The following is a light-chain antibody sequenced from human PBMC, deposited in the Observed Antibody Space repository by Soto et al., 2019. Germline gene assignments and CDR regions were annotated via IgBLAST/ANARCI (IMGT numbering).Light chain of an antibody. Sequence: QSVLTQPPSVSGAPGQRVTISCTGSSSNIGAGYDVHWYQQLPGTAPKLLIYGNSNRPSGVPDRFSGSKSGPSASLAITGLQAEDEPDYYCQSYDSSLSGSNVVFGGGTKLTVL. CDR3: QSYDSSLSGSNVV. V-gene: IGLV1-40*01. J-gene: IGLJ2*01. CDR2: GNS. CDR1: SSNIGAGYD.